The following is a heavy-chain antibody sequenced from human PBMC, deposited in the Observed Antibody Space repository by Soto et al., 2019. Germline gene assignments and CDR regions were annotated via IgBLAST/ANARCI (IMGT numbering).Heavy chain of an antibody. Sequence: PSETLSLTCTVSGGSISSYYWSWIRQPPGKGLEWIGYIYYSGSTNYNPSLKSRVTISVDTSKNQFSLKLSSVTAADTAVYYCARGIHDDYYDSSGLAYYFDYWGQGTRVTVSS. D-gene: IGHD3-22*01. CDR2: IYYSGST. V-gene: IGHV4-59*01. CDR3: ARGIHDDYYDSSGLAYYFDY. CDR1: GGSISSYY. J-gene: IGHJ4*02.